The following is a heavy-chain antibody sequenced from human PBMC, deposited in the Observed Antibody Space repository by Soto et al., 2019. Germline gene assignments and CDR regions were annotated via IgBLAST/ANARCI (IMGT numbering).Heavy chain of an antibody. D-gene: IGHD3-3*01. CDR2: ISGSGVST. CDR1: GLTFSSYA. V-gene: IGHV3-23*01. CDR3: AKDHKAGDFFLANFDY. Sequence: GGSLRLSCAASGLTFSSYAMSWVRQAPGKGLEWVSAISGSGVSTYYADSVKGRFTISRDNSKNTLYLQMNSLRAEDTAVYYCAKDHKAGDFFLANFDYWGQGTLITVSS. J-gene: IGHJ4*02.